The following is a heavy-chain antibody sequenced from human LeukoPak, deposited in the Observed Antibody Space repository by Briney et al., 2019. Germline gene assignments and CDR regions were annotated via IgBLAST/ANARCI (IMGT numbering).Heavy chain of an antibody. V-gene: IGHV4-34*01. J-gene: IGHJ4*02. Sequence: SETLSLTCAVYGGSFSGYYWSWIRQPPGKGLEWIGEINHSGSTNYNPSLKSRVTISVDTSKNQFSLKLSSVTAADTAVYYCARVGVTTGFFFDYWGREPWSPSPQ. CDR2: INHSGST. CDR1: GGSFSGYY. CDR3: ARVGVTTGFFFDY. D-gene: IGHD4-17*01.